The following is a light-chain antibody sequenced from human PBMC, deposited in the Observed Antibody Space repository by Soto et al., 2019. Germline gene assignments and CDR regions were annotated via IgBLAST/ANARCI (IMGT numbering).Light chain of an antibody. CDR1: QSVGSN. CDR2: GAS. V-gene: IGKV3-15*01. J-gene: IGKJ2*01. CDR3: QQYTNWPYT. Sequence: EIVMTQSPATLSVSPGERASLSCRASQSVGSNLAWYQQTAGQAPRLLIYGASTRATVIPARFSGSGSGTNFTLSISSLQSEDFAVYSCQQYTNWPYTFGQGTKLEIK.